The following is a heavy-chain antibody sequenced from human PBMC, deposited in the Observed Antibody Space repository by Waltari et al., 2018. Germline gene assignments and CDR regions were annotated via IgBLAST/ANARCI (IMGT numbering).Heavy chain of an antibody. CDR3: AGGGYYYDSSGYHHSDY. CDR2: ISGSGRST. J-gene: IGHJ4*02. V-gene: IGHV3-23*01. CDR1: GFTFRSYA. Sequence: EVQLLESGGGLVQPGGSLRPSCAASGFTFRSYALSWVRQAPGKGLEWVSAISGSGRSTYYADSVKGRFTISRDNSKNTLYLQMNSLRAEDTAVYYCAGGGYYYDSSGYHHSDYWGQGTLVTVSS. D-gene: IGHD3-22*01.